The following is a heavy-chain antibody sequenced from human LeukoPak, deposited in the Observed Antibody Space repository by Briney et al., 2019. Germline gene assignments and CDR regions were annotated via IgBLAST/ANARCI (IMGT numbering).Heavy chain of an antibody. CDR2: ISGSSSTI. V-gene: IGHV3-48*03. CDR1: GFNLNNYE. J-gene: IGHJ4*02. D-gene: IGHD1-26*01. CDR3: ARDSGSYLNYFDY. Sequence: GGSLRLSCAASGFNLNNYEINWVPKTPGKGLEGTTYISGSSSTIYYAESVQGRFTTSRANAQNPPYLQMNGLRADDTPVYHYARDSGSYLNYFDYWGQGTQVTVSS.